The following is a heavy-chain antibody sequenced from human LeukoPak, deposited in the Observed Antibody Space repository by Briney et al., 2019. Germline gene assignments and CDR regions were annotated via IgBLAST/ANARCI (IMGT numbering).Heavy chain of an antibody. D-gene: IGHD7-27*01. V-gene: IGHV4-61*02. CDR2: IYTSGST. J-gene: IGHJ4*02. CDR3: ARFSPRAMGNYFDF. CDR1: GGSISSGSYY. Sequence: PSQTLSLTCTVSGGSISSGSYYWSWIRQPAGKGLEWIGRIYTSGSTNYNPSLKSRVTMSLDRSANQFSLNLSSVTAADTAVYYCARFSPRAMGNYFDFWGPGTLVTVSS.